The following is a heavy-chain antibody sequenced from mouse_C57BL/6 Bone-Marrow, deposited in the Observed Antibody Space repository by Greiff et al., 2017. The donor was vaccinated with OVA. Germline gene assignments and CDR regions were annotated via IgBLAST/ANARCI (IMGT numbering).Heavy chain of an antibody. CDR2: IRRTSNNYAT. CDR1: GFSFNTYA. V-gene: IGHV10-1*01. J-gene: IGHJ2*01. D-gene: IGHD2-4*01. CDR3: VREDYDYSFDY. Sequence: EVQLVESGGGLVQPKGSLKLSCAASGFSFNTYAMNWVRQTPGQGLEWVARIRRTSNNYATSYADSVKDRFTISTDDSASMLYLQMNTLKTEDTAMYYCVREDYDYSFDYWGQGTTLTVSS.